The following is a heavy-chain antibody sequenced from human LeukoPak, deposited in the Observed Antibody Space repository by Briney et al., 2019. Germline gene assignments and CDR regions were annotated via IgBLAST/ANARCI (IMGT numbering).Heavy chain of an antibody. CDR3: ARVGIAAAGTVGVFVY. V-gene: IGHV4-38-2*02. CDR1: GYSISSGYY. CDR2: IYHSGST. Sequence: SETLSLTCTVSGYSISSGYYWGWIRQPPGKGLEWIGSIYHSGSTYYNPSLKSRVTISVDTSKNQFSLKLSSVTAADTAVYYCARVGIAAAGTVGVFVYWGQGTLVTVSS. D-gene: IGHD6-13*01. J-gene: IGHJ4*02.